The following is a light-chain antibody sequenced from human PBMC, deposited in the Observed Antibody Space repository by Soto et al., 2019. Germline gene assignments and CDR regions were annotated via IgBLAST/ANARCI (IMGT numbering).Light chain of an antibody. CDR3: QQRGSWPAT. Sequence: EIVLTQSPATLSLSPGERATLSCRASQSVSSYLAWYQQKPGQAPRLLIYDASNRATGIPARFSGSGSGTDFTLTISSLEPEDFAVYYCQQRGSWPATFGPGTKVDI. J-gene: IGKJ3*01. V-gene: IGKV3-11*01. CDR1: QSVSSY. CDR2: DAS.